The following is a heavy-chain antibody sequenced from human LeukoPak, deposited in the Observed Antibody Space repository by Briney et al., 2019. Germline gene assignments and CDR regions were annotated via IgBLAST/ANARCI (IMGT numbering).Heavy chain of an antibody. D-gene: IGHD6-13*01. CDR1: GGSFSGYY. Sequence: PSETLPLTCAVYGGSFSGYYWSWIRQPPGKGLEWIGEINHSGSTNYNPSLKSRVTISVDTSKNQFSLKLSSVTAADTAVYYCARGDSSSWPTNWFDPWGQGTLVTVSS. CDR3: ARGDSSSWPTNWFDP. CDR2: INHSGST. V-gene: IGHV4-34*01. J-gene: IGHJ5*02.